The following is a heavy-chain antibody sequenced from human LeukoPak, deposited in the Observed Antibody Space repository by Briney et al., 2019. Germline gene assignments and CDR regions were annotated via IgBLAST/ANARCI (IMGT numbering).Heavy chain of an antibody. V-gene: IGHV1-46*01. D-gene: IGHD2-21*02. Sequence: ASEKVSCKASGYTFISYFIHWVRQAPGQGLEWMGIINPSGGSTRYAQKFQGRVTMTRDTSTSTVYMEMSSLRSEDTAVYYCARSGGDAIRPFDYWGQGTLVTVSS. CDR1: GYTFISYF. CDR3: ARSGGDAIRPFDY. CDR2: INPSGGST. J-gene: IGHJ4*02.